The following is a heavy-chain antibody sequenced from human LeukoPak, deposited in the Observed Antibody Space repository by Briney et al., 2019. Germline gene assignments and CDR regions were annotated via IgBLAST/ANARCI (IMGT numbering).Heavy chain of an antibody. V-gene: IGHV3-7*01. D-gene: IGHD2-2*01. J-gene: IGHJ5*02. Sequence: GGSLRLSCAASGFTFSSYWMSWVRQAPGKGLEWVANIKQDGSEKYYVDSVKGRFTIYRDNAKNSLYLQMNSLRAEDTAVYYCARDDCSSISCYHNWFDPWGQGTLVTVSS. CDR2: IKQDGSEK. CDR3: ARDDCSSISCYHNWFDP. CDR1: GFTFSSYW.